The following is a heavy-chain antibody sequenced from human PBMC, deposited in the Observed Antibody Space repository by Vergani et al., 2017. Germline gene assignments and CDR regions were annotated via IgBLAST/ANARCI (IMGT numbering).Heavy chain of an antibody. CDR3: TTDPRYCGDGSCYWLRDHHYYGMDV. J-gene: IGHJ6*02. Sequence: EVQLVESGGGLVKPGGSLRLSCVASGFSFRNAWMNWVRRTPGKGLEWVCRIKSTFDRGTTDYAAAVKGRFTISRDDSKNTLCLHMNGLKTEDIGVYYCTTDPRYCGDGSCYWLRDHHYYGMDVWGQGTTVTVSS. CDR2: IKSTFDRGTT. CDR1: GFSFRNAW. D-gene: IGHD2-21*01. V-gene: IGHV3-15*07.